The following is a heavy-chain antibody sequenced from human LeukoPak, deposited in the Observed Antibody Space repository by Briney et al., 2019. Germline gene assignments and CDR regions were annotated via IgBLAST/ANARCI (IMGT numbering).Heavy chain of an antibody. J-gene: IGHJ4*02. Sequence: GGSLRLSCGASGFSFSSYAMSWVRQAPGKGREWVSTISGSGGSTYYADSVKGRFTISRDNSKNTPSLQMNSLRAEDTALFYCARGNHGVYWGQGTLVTVSS. CDR2: ISGSGGST. CDR3: ARGNHGVY. CDR1: GFSFSSYA. V-gene: IGHV3-23*01. D-gene: IGHD1-14*01.